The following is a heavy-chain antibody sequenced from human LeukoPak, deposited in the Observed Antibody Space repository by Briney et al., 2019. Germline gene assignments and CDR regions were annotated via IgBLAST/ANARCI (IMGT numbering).Heavy chain of an antibody. CDR2: LGTNGDT. Sequence: PGGSLRLSCVASDFSFSSYDMYWVRQAAGRGLEWVSALGTNGDTYYLGSVKGRSTISRESGKNSLYLQMNSLRVDDTAVYYCAREWRGIASHYHGMDVWGQGTTVTVSS. D-gene: IGHD6-6*01. J-gene: IGHJ6*02. V-gene: IGHV3-13*01. CDR1: DFSFSSYD. CDR3: AREWRGIASHYHGMDV.